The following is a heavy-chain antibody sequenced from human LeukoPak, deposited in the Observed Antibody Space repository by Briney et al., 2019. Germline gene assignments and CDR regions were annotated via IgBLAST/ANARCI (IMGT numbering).Heavy chain of an antibody. CDR2: ISSSGSTI. CDR1: GFTFRDYY. J-gene: IGHJ5*02. V-gene: IGHV3-11*01. D-gene: IGHD3-3*01. CDR3: ARDFWSGFYTPYNWFDP. Sequence: GGSLRLSCAASGFTFRDYYMSWIRQAPGKGLEWVSYISSSGSTIYYADSVKGRFTISRDNGKNSLYLQMNSLRAEDTAVYYCARDFWSGFYTPYNWFDPWGQGTLVTVSS.